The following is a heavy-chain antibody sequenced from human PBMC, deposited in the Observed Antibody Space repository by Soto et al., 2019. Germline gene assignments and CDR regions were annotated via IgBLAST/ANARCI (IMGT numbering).Heavy chain of an antibody. CDR1: GYSFTSYW. CDR3: ARGDIVVVPATNYYYYYGMEV. Sequence: GESLQISCKGSGYSFTSYWISCVRQMPGKGLEWIGMIDPSDSYTNYSPSFQGHVTISADKSISTAYLQWSSLKASDTAMYYCARGDIVVVPATNYYYYYGMEVWGKGTKVTVS. CDR2: IDPSDSYT. V-gene: IGHV5-10-1*01. D-gene: IGHD2-2*01. J-gene: IGHJ6*04.